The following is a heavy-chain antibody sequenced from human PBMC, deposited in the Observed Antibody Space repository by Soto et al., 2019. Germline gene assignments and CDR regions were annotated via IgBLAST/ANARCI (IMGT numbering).Heavy chain of an antibody. CDR3: AKAILQWQKVEWFDH. D-gene: IGHD6-19*01. CDR1: GFTAGAKY. CDR2: LYGSGDT. Sequence: EVKLEESGGGLVQPGGSLRLSCAASGFTAGAKYMSWVRQAPGKGLEWVSVLYGSGDTYYADSVRGRFTISRDSSKNTLYLQMNSLRLDDTGVYYCAKAILQWQKVEWFDHWGQGALVSVSS. V-gene: IGHV3-66*01. J-gene: IGHJ5*02.